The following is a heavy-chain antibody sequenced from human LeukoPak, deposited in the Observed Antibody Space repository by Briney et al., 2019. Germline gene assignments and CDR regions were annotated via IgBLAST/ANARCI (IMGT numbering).Heavy chain of an antibody. Sequence: GPSLRLSCAASGFTVSSYAMSWVRQAPGKGLEWVSSISGSGGSTYYADSVKGRFITSTDNSKNTLYLQMNSLRAEDTAVYYCAKEELSAAAINAFDIWGQGTMVTVSS. V-gene: IGHV3-23*01. J-gene: IGHJ3*02. CDR2: ISGSGGST. D-gene: IGHD2-2*02. CDR3: AKEELSAAAINAFDI. CDR1: GFTVSSYA.